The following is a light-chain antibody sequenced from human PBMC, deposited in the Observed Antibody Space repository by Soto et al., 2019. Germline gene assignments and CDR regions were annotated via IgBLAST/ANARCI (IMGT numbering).Light chain of an antibody. CDR2: DAY. J-gene: IGKJ5*01. Sequence: EIVLTQSPANLFLSPGERAILSCSASQSVSSYLARYQQKPGQAHRLIIYDAYNRATGIPDRFSGSGSGTDFTLTIRRLEPEDLAVYYCQQSSNWQGIPCGNWRRLAI. CDR3: QQSSNWQGIP. CDR1: QSVSSY. V-gene: IGKV3-11*01.